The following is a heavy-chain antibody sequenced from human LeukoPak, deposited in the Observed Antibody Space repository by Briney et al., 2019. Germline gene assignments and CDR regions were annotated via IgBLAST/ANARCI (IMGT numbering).Heavy chain of an antibody. CDR1: GGSISSSSYY. V-gene: IGHV4-39*01. Sequence: SETLSLTCTVSGGSISSSSYYWGWIRQPPGKGLEWIGSIYYSGSTYYNPSLKSRVTISVDTSKNQFSLKLSSVTAADTAVYYCARPSEDSSSSYYFDYWGQGTLVTVSS. D-gene: IGHD6-6*01. J-gene: IGHJ4*02. CDR3: ARPSEDSSSSYYFDY. CDR2: IYYSGST.